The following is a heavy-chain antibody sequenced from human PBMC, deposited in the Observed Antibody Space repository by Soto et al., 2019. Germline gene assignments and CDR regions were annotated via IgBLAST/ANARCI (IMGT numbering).Heavy chain of an antibody. Sequence: SATLSLTCTVPGGSISSYYWSWIRQPPGKGLEWIGYIYYSGSANYNPSLKSRVTISVDTSKNQFSLKLSSVTAADTDVYYCAGRYVDSLDYWGKGPLVSVS. V-gene: IGHV4-59*08. CDR2: IYYSGSA. D-gene: IGHD4-17*01. J-gene: IGHJ4*02. CDR3: AGRYVDSLDY. CDR1: GGSISSYY.